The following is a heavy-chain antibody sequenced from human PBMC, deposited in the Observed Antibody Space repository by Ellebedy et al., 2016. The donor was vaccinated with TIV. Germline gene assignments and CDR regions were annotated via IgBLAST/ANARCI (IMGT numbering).Heavy chain of an antibody. CDR2: ISSSSGTI. Sequence: GGSLRLXCVASGFSLGTHSMNWVRQAPGKGLEWLAGISSSSGTIYYADSVKGRFTISRDNAKNSLYLQMDSLRAEDTAVYYCARDRWNYLIYFDVWGKGTTVTVAS. J-gene: IGHJ6*03. CDR1: GFSLGTHS. CDR3: ARDRWNYLIYFDV. D-gene: IGHD1-7*01. V-gene: IGHV3-48*01.